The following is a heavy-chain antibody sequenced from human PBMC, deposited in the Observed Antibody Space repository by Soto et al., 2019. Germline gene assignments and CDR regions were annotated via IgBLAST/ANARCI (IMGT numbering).Heavy chain of an antibody. CDR1: GGSISSYY. V-gene: IGHV4-59*01. D-gene: IGHD2-15*01. Sequence: SETLSLTCTVSGGSISSYYWSWIRQPPGKGLDWIGYIYYTEKTNYNPSLKSRVTISVDTSKDQFSLKLRSVTAADTGVYFCARARFQLLHPYYYGMDVWGQGTAVTVSS. J-gene: IGHJ6*02. CDR2: IYYTEKT. CDR3: ARARFQLLHPYYYGMDV.